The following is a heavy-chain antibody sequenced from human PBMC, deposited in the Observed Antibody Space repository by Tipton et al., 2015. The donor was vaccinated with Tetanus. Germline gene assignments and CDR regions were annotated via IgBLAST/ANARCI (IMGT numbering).Heavy chain of an antibody. V-gene: IGHV4-31*03. CDR2: ISYSGNT. J-gene: IGHJ4*01. D-gene: IGHD5-18*01. CDR1: GGSISSGVYY. CDR3: ASSVGQLWF. Sequence: TLSLTCTVSGGSISSGVYYWGWLRQDPGKGLEWIGRISYSGNTAYNPFLKSRVIISADTSKNQFSLKLSSVTAADTAVYYCASSVGQLWFWGQGSLVTVSS.